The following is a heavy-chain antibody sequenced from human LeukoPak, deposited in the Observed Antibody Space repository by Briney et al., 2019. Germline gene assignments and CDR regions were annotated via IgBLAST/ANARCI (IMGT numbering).Heavy chain of an antibody. V-gene: IGHV3-7*01. D-gene: IGHD1-14*01. CDR3: TRDRSRAEDD. CDR2: INQGGSDK. Sequence: GGTLRLSCAASGVTFSGHCMSWVRDAPAKGLEWVDNINQGGSDKYYVDSVKGRFTISRDNANNLLYLQMNSLRGEDTAVYYCTRDRSRAEDDWGQGTLVTVSS. J-gene: IGHJ4*02. CDR1: GVTFSGHC.